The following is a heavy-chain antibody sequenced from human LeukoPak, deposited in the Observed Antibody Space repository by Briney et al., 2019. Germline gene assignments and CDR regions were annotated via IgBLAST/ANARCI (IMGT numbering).Heavy chain of an antibody. V-gene: IGHV3-7*04. CDR3: ARDDNYGSGY. Sequence: GGSLRLSCAASGFIFRNYWMSWVRQAPGKGLEWVANINLDGSEKYYVGSVKGRFTISRDNAKNSLYLQMNTLRADDTAVYYCARDDNYGSGYWGQGTLVTVSS. CDR1: GFIFRNYW. CDR2: INLDGSEK. D-gene: IGHD3-10*01. J-gene: IGHJ4*02.